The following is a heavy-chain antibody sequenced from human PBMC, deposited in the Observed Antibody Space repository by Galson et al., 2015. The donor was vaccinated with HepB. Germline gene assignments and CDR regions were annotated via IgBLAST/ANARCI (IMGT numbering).Heavy chain of an antibody. CDR2: ISWNSGSI. Sequence: SLRLSCAASGFTFDDYAMHWVRQAPGKGLEWVSGISWNSGSIGYADSVKGRFTISRDNAKNSLYLQMNSLRAEDTALYYCAKDNRTGGGGAFDIWGQGTMVTVSS. CDR3: AKDNRTGGGGAFDI. D-gene: IGHD3-16*01. CDR1: GFTFDDYA. V-gene: IGHV3-9*01. J-gene: IGHJ3*02.